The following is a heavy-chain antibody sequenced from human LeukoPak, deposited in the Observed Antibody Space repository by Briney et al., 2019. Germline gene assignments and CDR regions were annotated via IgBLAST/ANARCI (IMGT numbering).Heavy chain of an antibody. CDR3: ARDRSSVVPAAMFY. D-gene: IGHD2-2*01. V-gene: IGHV3-48*02. Sequence: GGSLRLSCAASGFTFSSYSMNWVRQAPGKGLEWVSDISSSSSTISYADSVKGRFTISRDNAKNSLYLQMNSLRDEDTAVYYCARDRSSVVPAAMFYWGQGTLVTVSS. CDR2: ISSSSSTI. CDR1: GFTFSSYS. J-gene: IGHJ4*02.